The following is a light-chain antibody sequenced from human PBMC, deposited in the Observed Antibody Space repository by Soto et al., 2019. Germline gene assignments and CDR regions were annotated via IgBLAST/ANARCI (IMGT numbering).Light chain of an antibody. V-gene: IGKV3-20*01. Sequence: EIVLTQSPGTLSLSPGERATLSCRASQSVSSTYLAWLQQKAGQAPRLLIHGASSRAIGIPDRFSGSGSGTDFTLTISRLEPEDCAVYYCQQYGSSRWTFGQGTKVEIK. CDR2: GAS. J-gene: IGKJ1*01. CDR1: QSVSSTY. CDR3: QQYGSSRWT.